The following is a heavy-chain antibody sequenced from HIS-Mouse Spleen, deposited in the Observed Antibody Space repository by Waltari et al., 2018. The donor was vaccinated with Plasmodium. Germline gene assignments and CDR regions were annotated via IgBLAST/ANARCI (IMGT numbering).Heavy chain of an antibody. CDR1: GFTFSSYA. J-gene: IGHJ4*02. Sequence: QVQLVESGGGVVQPGRSRRLYCAASGFTFSSYAMHWVRQAPGKGLEWVAVISYDGSNKYYADSVKGRFTISRDNSKNTLYLQMNSLRAEDTAVYYCASYSWYFDYWGQGTLVTVSS. D-gene: IGHD5-18*01. V-gene: IGHV3-30*04. CDR3: ASYSWYFDY. CDR2: ISYDGSNK.